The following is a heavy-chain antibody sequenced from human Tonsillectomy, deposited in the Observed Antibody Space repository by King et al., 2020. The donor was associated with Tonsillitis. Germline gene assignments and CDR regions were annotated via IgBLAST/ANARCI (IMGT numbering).Heavy chain of an antibody. CDR2: ISSSGSTI. D-gene: IGHD2-2*02. CDR1: GFTFSDSY. J-gene: IGHJ4*02. V-gene: IGHV3-11*01. Sequence: VQLVESGGGLVKPGGSLRLSCAASGFTFSDSYMSWIRQAPGKGLEGVSYISSSGSTIYSADSVKGRFTISRDNAKNSLSLQMNSVRAEDTAVYYCARGRFCSSTSCYTRFLVNYWGQGTLVTVSS. CDR3: ARGRFCSSTSCYTRFLVNY.